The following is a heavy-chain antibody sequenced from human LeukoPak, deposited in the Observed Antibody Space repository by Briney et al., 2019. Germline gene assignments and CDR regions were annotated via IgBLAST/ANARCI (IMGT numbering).Heavy chain of an antibody. Sequence: GGSLRLSCAASGFTFSTYWMHWVRQAPGKGLVWVSRIKSDGGTNYADSVKGRFTISRDNAKKTVSLQMNSLRPEDTGVYYCARAPSEVGGYYPEYFRHWGQGTLVTVSS. CDR3: ARAPSEVGGYYPEYFRH. CDR2: IKSDGGT. V-gene: IGHV3-74*01. D-gene: IGHD3-22*01. J-gene: IGHJ1*01. CDR1: GFTFSTYW.